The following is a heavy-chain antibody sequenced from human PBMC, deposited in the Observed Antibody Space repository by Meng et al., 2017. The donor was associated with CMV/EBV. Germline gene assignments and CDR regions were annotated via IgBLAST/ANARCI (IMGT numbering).Heavy chain of an antibody. D-gene: IGHD6-19*01. V-gene: IGHV1-18*01. J-gene: IGHJ4*02. Sequence: SGYTFTSYGISCVRQAPGQGLEWMGWISAYNGNTNSAQKLQGRVTMTTDTSTSTAYMELRSLRSDDTAVYYCARGGGYSSGWHEPRVWGQGTLVTVSS. CDR2: ISAYNGNT. CDR3: ARGGGYSSGWHEPRV. CDR1: GYTFTSYG.